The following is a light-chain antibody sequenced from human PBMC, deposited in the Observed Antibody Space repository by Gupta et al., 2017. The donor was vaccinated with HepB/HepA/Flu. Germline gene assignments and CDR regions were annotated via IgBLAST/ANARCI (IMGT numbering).Light chain of an antibody. J-gene: IGKJ3*01. CDR1: QSISSY. CDR3: QQSYSTRFT. CDR2: AAS. Sequence: DIQMTQSPSSLSASVGDRVTITCRASQSISSYLNWYQQKPGKAPKLLIYAASSLQSGVPSRFSGSGSGTDFTLTISSLQPEDFATYYCQQSYSTRFTFGHGTNVDIK. V-gene: IGKV1-39*01.